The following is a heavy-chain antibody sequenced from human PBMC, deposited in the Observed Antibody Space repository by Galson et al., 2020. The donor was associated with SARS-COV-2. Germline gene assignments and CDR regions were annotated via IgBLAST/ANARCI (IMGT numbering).Heavy chain of an antibody. V-gene: IGHV3-49*04. Sequence: GGSLRLSCTASGFTFGDYAMSWVRQAPGKGLEWVGFIRNKAYGGTTEYAASVKGRFTISRDDSKSIAYLQMNSLKTEDTAVYYCTKKATYSGYYEVPEYWGQGTLVTVSS. D-gene: IGHD3-22*01. CDR2: IRNKAYGGTT. CDR3: TKKATYSGYYEVPEY. CDR1: GFTFGDYA. J-gene: IGHJ4*02.